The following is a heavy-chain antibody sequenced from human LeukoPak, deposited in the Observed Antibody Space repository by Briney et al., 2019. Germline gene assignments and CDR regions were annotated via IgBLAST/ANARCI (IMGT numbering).Heavy chain of an antibody. Sequence: PSETLSLTCTVPGGSVSSGSDYWTWIRQPPGKGLERIGYIYSSGSTNYSPSLKSRVTISLDTSKNQFSLELSSVTAADTAVYYCTRGAAMTTVTTWGQGTLVTVSS. J-gene: IGHJ4*02. CDR2: IYSSGST. CDR1: GGSVSSGSDY. V-gene: IGHV4-61*01. D-gene: IGHD4-17*01. CDR3: TRGAAMTTVTT.